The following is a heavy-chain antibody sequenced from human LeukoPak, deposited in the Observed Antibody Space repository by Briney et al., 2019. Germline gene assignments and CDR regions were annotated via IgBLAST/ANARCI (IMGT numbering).Heavy chain of an antibody. V-gene: IGHV6-1*01. CDR3: ARDTVGAQKVYYYYYMDL. Sequence: SQTLSLTCAISGDSVSSNSAAWNWLRQSPSRGLEWRGSTYYRSKWYNDYAVAVKSRITINPDTSKNQFSLQLNSVTPEDTAVYYCARDTVGAQKVYYYYYMDLWGKGTTVTVSS. CDR1: GDSVSSNSAA. CDR2: TYYRSKWYN. J-gene: IGHJ6*03. D-gene: IGHD1-26*01.